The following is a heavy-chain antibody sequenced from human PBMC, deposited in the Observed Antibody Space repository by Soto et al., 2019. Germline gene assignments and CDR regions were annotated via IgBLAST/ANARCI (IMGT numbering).Heavy chain of an antibody. D-gene: IGHD1-1*01. CDR3: AKETYKLMFDF. CDR1: GFTFSNYG. CDR2: MSYDTRIT. V-gene: IGHV3-30*18. J-gene: IGHJ4*03. Sequence: QVQLVVSGGVVGQPGRALRLSCAASGFTFSNYGINWVRQAPGKGLEWVAVMSYDTRITYYADSLKGRFTISRDNSKSNLYLQMDSLSHEHTALYYCAKETYKLMFDFLGKRTLVTVS.